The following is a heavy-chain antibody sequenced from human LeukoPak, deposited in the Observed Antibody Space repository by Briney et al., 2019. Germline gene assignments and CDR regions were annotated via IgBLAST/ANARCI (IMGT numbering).Heavy chain of an antibody. CDR1: GGSISSGIYY. J-gene: IGHJ6*03. V-gene: IGHV4-61*02. CDR3: ARGGHRDYFYYYMDV. Sequence: PSQTLSLTCTVSGGSISSGIYYWTWIRQPAGKGLEWIGRIYTSGSTNSNPSLKSRVTISVDTSKNQFPLKLSSVTAADTAVYYCARGGHRDYFYYYMDVWGKGTTVTVSS. D-gene: IGHD2-21*01. CDR2: IYTSGST.